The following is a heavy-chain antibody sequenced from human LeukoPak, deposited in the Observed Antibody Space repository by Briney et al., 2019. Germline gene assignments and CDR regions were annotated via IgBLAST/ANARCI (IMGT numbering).Heavy chain of an antibody. CDR1: GFTLRSYA. D-gene: IGHD4-17*01. CDR2: ISYDGSNK. CDR3: ARNDYGLYYFDY. J-gene: IGHJ4*02. Sequence: PGRSLRLSCAASGFTLRSYAMHWVRQAPGKGLEWVAVISYDGSNKYYADSVKGRFTISRDNSKNTLYLQMNTLRAEDTAVYYCARNDYGLYYFDYWGQGTLVTVSS. V-gene: IGHV3-30-3*01.